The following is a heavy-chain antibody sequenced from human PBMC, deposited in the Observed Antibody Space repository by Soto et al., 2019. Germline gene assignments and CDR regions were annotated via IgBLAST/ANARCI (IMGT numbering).Heavy chain of an antibody. CDR3: ARDREYSFGLTYDI. V-gene: IGHV4-61*01. D-gene: IGHD3-3*01. CDR2: VSYRGIT. Sequence: SETLSLTCSVSGGSVSSDSYFWSWVRQPPGKGLEWIGYVSYRGITTYNPSLKSRVTILLGTSKNQISLNLRSVTAADTAVYYCARDREYSFGLTYDIWGQGTMVTVSS. CDR1: GGSVSSDSYF. J-gene: IGHJ3*02.